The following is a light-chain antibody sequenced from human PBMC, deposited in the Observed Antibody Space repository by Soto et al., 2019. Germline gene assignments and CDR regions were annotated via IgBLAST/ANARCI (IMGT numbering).Light chain of an antibody. CDR3: QQTNNFPLT. CDR1: QGIRDW. V-gene: IGKV1-12*01. Sequence: DIQMTQSPSSVSASVGDRVTITCRASQGIRDWLAWYQQKPGKAPKLLIYAASSLQSGVPSRFSGSGSGTDFTLTISSLKPEDFATYYCQQTNNFPLTFGQGTRLEIK. CDR2: AAS. J-gene: IGKJ5*01.